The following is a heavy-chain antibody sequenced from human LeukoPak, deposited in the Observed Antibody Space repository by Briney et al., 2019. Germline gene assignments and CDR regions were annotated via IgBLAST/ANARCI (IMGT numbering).Heavy chain of an antibody. Sequence: GGSLRLSCAASGFTFCSYWMHWVRQAPGKGLVWVSRINSDGSSTTYADSVKGRFTISRDNSKNTLYLQMNSLRAEDTAVYYCVQSSPTIDYWGQGTLVTVSS. V-gene: IGHV3-74*01. CDR3: VQSSPTIDY. J-gene: IGHJ4*02. CDR1: GFTFCSYW. CDR2: INSDGSST. D-gene: IGHD5-12*01.